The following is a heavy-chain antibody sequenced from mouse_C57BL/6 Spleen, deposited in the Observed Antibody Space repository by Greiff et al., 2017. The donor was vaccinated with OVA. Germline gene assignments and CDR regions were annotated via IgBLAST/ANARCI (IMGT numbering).Heavy chain of an antibody. V-gene: IGHV1-81*01. J-gene: IGHJ3*01. D-gene: IGHD2-4*01. Sequence: QVHVKQSGAELARPGASVKLSCKASGYTFTSYGISWVKQRTGQGLEWIGEIYPRSGNTYYNEKFKGKATLTADKSSSTAYMELRSLTSEDSAVYFCARSYDYDEAWFAYWGQGTLVTVSA. CDR3: ARSYDYDEAWFAY. CDR2: IYPRSGNT. CDR1: GYTFTSYG.